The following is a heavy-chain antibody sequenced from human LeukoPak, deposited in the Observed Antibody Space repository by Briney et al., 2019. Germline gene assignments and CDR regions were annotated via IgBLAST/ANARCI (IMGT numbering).Heavy chain of an antibody. CDR3: ARTSYTSGWSNYYGMDV. D-gene: IGHD6-19*01. CDR1: GFSLSTSGMC. J-gene: IGHJ6*02. CDR2: INWDDDK. Sequence: SGPTLVNPTPTLTLTFTFSGFSLSTSGMCMSWIRQPPGKALEWLALINWDDDKYYTPSLKTRLTISKDTSKNQVVLTMTNMGPVDTATYYCARTSYTSGWSNYYGMDVWGQGTTVTVSS. V-gene: IGHV2-70*01.